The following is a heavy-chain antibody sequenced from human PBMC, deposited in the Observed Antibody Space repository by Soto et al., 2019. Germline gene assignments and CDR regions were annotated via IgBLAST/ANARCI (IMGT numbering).Heavy chain of an antibody. CDR1: GFTFSSYD. D-gene: IGHD3-3*01. J-gene: IGHJ6*03. V-gene: IGHV3-13*01. CDR3: ARGEADFWSGRFFPMDV. Sequence: PGGSLRLSCAASGFTFSSYDMHWVRQATGKGLEWVSAIGTAGDTYYPGSVKGRFTISRENAKNSLYLQMNSLRAGDTAVYYCARGEADFWSGRFFPMDVWGTGTTVTVSS. CDR2: IGTAGDT.